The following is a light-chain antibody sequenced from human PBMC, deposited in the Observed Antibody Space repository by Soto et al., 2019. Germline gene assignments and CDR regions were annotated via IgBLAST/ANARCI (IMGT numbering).Light chain of an antibody. V-gene: IGKV3-20*01. CDR1: QSVSSSY. CDR2: GAS. J-gene: IGKJ4*01. CDR3: QQYGSSHPLRT. Sequence: EIVLTQSPCTLSLSPGERATLSCRASQSVSSSYLAWYQQKPGQAPRLLIYGASSRATGIPDRFSGSGSGTDFTLTISRLEPEDFAVYYCQQYGSSHPLRTFGGGTKVDIK.